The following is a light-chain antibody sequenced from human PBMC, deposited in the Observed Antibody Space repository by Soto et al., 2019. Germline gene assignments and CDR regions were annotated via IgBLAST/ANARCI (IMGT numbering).Light chain of an antibody. J-gene: IGLJ2*01. V-gene: IGLV2-8*01. CDR2: EVN. CDR3: SSYAGSNIV. Sequence: QSALTQPPSASGSPGQSVTISSTGPSSDVGGYNYVSWYQQHPGKAPKLMIYEVNKRPSGVPDRFSGSKSGNTASLTVSGLQAEDEADYYCSSYAGSNIVFGGGTKLTVL. CDR1: SSDVGGYNY.